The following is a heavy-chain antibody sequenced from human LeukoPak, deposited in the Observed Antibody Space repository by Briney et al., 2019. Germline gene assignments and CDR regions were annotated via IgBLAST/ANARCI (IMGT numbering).Heavy chain of an antibody. D-gene: IGHD2-21*01. CDR2: LNSDGTRI. CDR3: VIDGLLWYGGAT. Sequence: GGSLRLSCTASGFSFSSYWMHWVRQVPGKGLVWVSCLNSDGTRISYADSVKGRFTISRDNSKNTLYLQVNSLRVEDTAVYYCVIDGLLWYGGATWGQGTMVTVSS. CDR1: GFSFSSYW. V-gene: IGHV3-74*01. J-gene: IGHJ3*01.